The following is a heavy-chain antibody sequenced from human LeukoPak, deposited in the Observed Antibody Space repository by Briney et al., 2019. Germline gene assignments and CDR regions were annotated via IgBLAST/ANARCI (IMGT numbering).Heavy chain of an antibody. CDR2: IYHSGST. V-gene: IGHV4-38-2*02. J-gene: IGHJ4*02. D-gene: IGHD3-22*01. CDR1: GFSISSGYY. CDR3: ARVRYYDRLFDY. Sequence: SETLSLTCTVSGFSISSGYYWGWIRQPPGKGLEWIGEIYHSGSTNYNPSLKSRVTISVDKSKNQFSLKLSSVTAADTAVYYCARVRYYDRLFDYWGQGTLVTVSS.